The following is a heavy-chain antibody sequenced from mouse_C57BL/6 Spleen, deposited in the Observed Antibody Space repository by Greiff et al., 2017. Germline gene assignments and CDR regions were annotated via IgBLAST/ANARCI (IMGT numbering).Heavy chain of an antibody. V-gene: IGHV1-80*01. CDR1: GYAFSSSW. Sequence: VQLQQSGAELVKPGASVKISCTASGYAFSSSWMNWVKQRPGKGLEWIGQIYPGDGDTNYNGKFKGTVTLTADKSSSTTYMQLSSLTSEDSAVYFCARSKGYDSYAMDYWGQGTSVTVSS. J-gene: IGHJ4*01. CDR2: IYPGDGDT. D-gene: IGHD3-1*01. CDR3: ARSKGYDSYAMDY.